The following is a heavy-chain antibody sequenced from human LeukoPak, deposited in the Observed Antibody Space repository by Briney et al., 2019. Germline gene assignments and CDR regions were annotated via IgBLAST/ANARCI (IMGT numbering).Heavy chain of an antibody. CDR1: GFTFSRYD. CDR3: AKYDFWSGYYYFDY. V-gene: IGHV3-23*01. CDR2: ISGSGDTT. J-gene: IGHJ4*02. Sequence: GGSLRLSCAASGFTFSRYDMSWVRQAPRKGLEWVSTISGSGDTTHNADSVKGRFTISRDNSKNTLYLQMNSLRAEDTAVYYCAKYDFWSGYYYFDYWGQGTLVTVSS. D-gene: IGHD3-3*01.